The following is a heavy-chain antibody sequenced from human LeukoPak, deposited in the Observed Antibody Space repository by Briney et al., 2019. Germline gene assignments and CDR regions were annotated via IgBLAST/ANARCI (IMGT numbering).Heavy chain of an antibody. D-gene: IGHD4/OR15-4a*01. V-gene: IGHV4-34*01. CDR1: GESFSGYY. CDR3: ARMGAIAGASANPDY. Sequence: SETLSLTCDVYGESFSGYYWSWIRQPPGKGLEWIGEVNHSGGTNYNPSLKRRVTISLDTSKNQFSLKLSSVTAADTAVYYCARMGAIAGASANPDYWGQGTLVTVSS. J-gene: IGHJ4*02. CDR2: VNHSGGT.